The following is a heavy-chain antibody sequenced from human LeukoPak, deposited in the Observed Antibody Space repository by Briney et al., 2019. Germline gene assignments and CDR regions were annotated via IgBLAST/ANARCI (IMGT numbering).Heavy chain of an antibody. V-gene: IGHV1-2*02. D-gene: IGHD1-26*01. CDR3: ARASSGSYSSRGVWFDP. CDR2: INPNSGGT. Sequence: ASVKVSCKASGYTFTRYYMHWVRQAPGQGLEWMGWINPNSGGTNYAQKFQGRVTITRNTSISTAYMELSSLRSEDTAVYYCARASSGSYSSRGVWFDPWGQGTLVTVSA. CDR1: GYTFTRYY. J-gene: IGHJ5*02.